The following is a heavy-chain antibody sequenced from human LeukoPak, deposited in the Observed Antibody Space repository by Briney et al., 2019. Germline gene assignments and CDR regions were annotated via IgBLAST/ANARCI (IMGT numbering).Heavy chain of an antibody. CDR1: GFTVSDIY. Sequence: GGSLRLSCAVSGFTVSDIYMTWVRQAPGKGLEWVSVIYPNGDTYYADSVKGRFTISRDNSKNTLYLQMNSLRAEDTAVYYCAKDLVVVVAAYYYGMDVWGQGTTVTVSS. V-gene: IGHV3-53*01. CDR2: IYPNGDT. J-gene: IGHJ6*02. CDR3: AKDLVVVVAAYYYGMDV. D-gene: IGHD2-15*01.